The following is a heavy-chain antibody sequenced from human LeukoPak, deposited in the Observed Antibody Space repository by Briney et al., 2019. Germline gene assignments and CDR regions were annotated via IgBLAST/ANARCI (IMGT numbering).Heavy chain of an antibody. CDR2: INHSGST. Sequence: SETLSLTCAVYAGSFSGYYWSWIRQPPGKGLEWIGEINHSGSTNYNPSLKSRVTISVDTSKNQFSLKLSSVTAADTAVYYCVSFRIHYYDSSGYYGYWGQGTLVTVSS. V-gene: IGHV4-34*01. J-gene: IGHJ4*02. D-gene: IGHD3-22*01. CDR1: AGSFSGYY. CDR3: VSFRIHYYDSSGYYGY.